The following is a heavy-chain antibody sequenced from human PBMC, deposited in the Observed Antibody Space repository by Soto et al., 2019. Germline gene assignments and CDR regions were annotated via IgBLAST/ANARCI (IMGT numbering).Heavy chain of an antibody. CDR1: GFTFSSYW. CDR3: ASVAQIAGAPFRFDR. CDR2: IKQDGSEK. V-gene: IGHV3-7*03. J-gene: IGHJ5*02. Sequence: GGSLRLSCAASGFTFSSYWMSWVRQAPGKGLEWVANIKQDGSEKYYVDSVKGRFTISRDNAKNSLYLQMNSLRTEDTAVYYCASVAQIAGAPFRFDRWGQGTLVTVSS. D-gene: IGHD3-10*01.